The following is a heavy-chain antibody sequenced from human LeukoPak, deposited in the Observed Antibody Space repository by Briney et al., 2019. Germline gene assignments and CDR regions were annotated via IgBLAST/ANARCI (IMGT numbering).Heavy chain of an antibody. J-gene: IGHJ4*02. CDR1: GFTFSGYW. D-gene: IGHD1-26*01. V-gene: IGHV3-7*03. Sequence: GGSLRLSCAAPGFTFSGYWMHWVRQPPGKGLEWVANINQDGSVKCYVDSVKGRFTISRDNAKNSLSLQVNSLRAEDTAVYYCASQAAGSGSYYYHFDYWGQGTLVTVSS. CDR3: ASQAAGSGSYYYHFDY. CDR2: INQDGSVK.